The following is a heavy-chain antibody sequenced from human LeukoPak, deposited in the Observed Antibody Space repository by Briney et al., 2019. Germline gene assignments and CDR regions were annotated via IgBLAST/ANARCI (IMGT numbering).Heavy chain of an antibody. CDR3: AREDGYGDYDVWSDY. D-gene: IGHD4-17*01. CDR1: GFTFSSYS. Sequence: GGSLRLSCAASGFTFSSYSMNWVRQAPGKGLEWVSSISSSSSYIYYADSVKGRFTISRDNAKNSLYLQMNSLRAEDTAVYYCAREDGYGDYDVWSDYWGQGTLVTVTS. V-gene: IGHV3-21*01. CDR2: ISSSSSYI. J-gene: IGHJ4*02.